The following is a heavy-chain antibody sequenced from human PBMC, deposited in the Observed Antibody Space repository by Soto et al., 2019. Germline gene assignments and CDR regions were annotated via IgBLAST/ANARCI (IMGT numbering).Heavy chain of an antibody. Sequence: GGSLRLSCAASGFTFSNAWMSWVRQAPGKGLEWVGRIKSKTDGGTTDYAAPVKGRFTISRDDSKNTLYLQMNSLKTEDTAVYYCTTGYDFWSGYYRLYSYMDVWGQGNTLTVSS. CDR3: TTGYDFWSGYYRLYSYMDV. V-gene: IGHV3-15*01. D-gene: IGHD3-3*01. CDR1: GFTFSNAW. CDR2: IKSKTDGGTT. J-gene: IGHJ6*03.